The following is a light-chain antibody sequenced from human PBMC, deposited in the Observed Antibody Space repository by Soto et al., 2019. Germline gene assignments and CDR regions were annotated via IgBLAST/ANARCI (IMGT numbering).Light chain of an antibody. Sequence: QSVLTQPRSVSGSPGQSVTISCTGTSSDVGGYNYVSWYQQHPGKAPKLILYDVSKRPSGVPDRFSGSKSGNTASLTISGLPAEDEADYYCCSYAGSYTHVFGTGTKLTVL. CDR1: SSDVGGYNY. J-gene: IGLJ1*01. CDR2: DVS. CDR3: CSYAGSYTHV. V-gene: IGLV2-11*01.